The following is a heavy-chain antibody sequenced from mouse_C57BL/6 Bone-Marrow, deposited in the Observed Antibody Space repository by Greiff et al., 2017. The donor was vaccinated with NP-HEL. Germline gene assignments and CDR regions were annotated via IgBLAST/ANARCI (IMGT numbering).Heavy chain of an antibody. J-gene: IGHJ2*01. CDR2: IRNKANNHAT. Sequence: VRQSPEKGLEWVAEIRNKANNHATYYAESVKGRFTISRDDSKSSVYLQMNSLRAEDTGIYYCTTVGPYWGQGTTLTVSS. CDR3: TTVGPY. V-gene: IGHV6-6*01. D-gene: IGHD1-1*01.